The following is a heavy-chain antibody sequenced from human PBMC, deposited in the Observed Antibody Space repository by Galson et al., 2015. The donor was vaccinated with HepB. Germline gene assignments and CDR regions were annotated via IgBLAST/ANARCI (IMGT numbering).Heavy chain of an antibody. J-gene: IGHJ5*02. V-gene: IGHV3-21*01. CDR1: GFTFSNYD. CDR2: ISSGGPYI. D-gene: IGHD2-2*03. Sequence: SLRLSCAGSGFTFSNYDMNWVRQAPGKGLEWVSYISSGGPYIYYADSVKGRFTISRDNARNSLSLQMNSLRAEDTAMYYCTRHRSAADGWIYWFDPWGQGALVTVSS. CDR3: TRHRSAADGWIYWFDP.